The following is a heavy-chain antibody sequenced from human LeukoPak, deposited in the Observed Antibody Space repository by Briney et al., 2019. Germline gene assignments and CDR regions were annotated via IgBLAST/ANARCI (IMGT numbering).Heavy chain of an antibody. V-gene: IGHV3-21*01. J-gene: IGHJ4*02. CDR1: GFPFSSYA. D-gene: IGHD4/OR15-4a*01. CDR3: ARAVLARLVDY. Sequence: KTGGSLRLSCAASGFPFSSYAMSWVRQAPGKGLEWVSSISSSSSYIYYADSVKGRFTISRDNAKNSLYLQMNSLRAEDTAVYYCARAVLARLVDYWGQGTLVTVSS. CDR2: ISSSSSYI.